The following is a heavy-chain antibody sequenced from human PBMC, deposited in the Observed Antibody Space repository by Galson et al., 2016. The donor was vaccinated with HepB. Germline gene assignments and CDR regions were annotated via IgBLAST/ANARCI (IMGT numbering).Heavy chain of an antibody. CDR2: ISSNSDYT. D-gene: IGHD1-20*01. J-gene: IGHJ6*02. CDR3: ARDLNAGWYKWKPTPYGMDV. Sequence: SLRLSCAVSGFTFSSYGMNWVRQAPGKGLEWLSSISSNSDYTYYADSVRGRFTISRDNAKQSLDLLMNSLRAEDTAVYYCARDLNAGWYKWKPTPYGMDVWGQGTTVTVSS. V-gene: IGHV3-21*01. CDR1: GFTFSSYG.